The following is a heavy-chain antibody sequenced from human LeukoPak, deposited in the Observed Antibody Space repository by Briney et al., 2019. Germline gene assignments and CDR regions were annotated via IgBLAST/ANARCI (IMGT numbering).Heavy chain of an antibody. V-gene: IGHV4-38-2*02. Sequence: SETLSLTCTVSHYSISSNYYWGWIRQPPGKGLEWIGSIHHSASTYDNPSLKRRVTISVDTSKNPFSLKLTSVTAADTAVSYCARSSGYMSYWGQGTLVTVSS. CDR3: ARSSGYMSY. D-gene: IGHD3-22*01. J-gene: IGHJ4*02. CDR1: HYSISSNYY. CDR2: IHHSAST.